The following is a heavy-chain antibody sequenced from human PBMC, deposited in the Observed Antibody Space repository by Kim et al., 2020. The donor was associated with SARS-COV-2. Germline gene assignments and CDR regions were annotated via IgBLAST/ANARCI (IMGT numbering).Heavy chain of an antibody. CDR2: ISYDGSNK. Sequence: GGSLRLSCAASGFTFSSYGIHWVRQAPGKGLEWVAVISYDGSNKYYADSVKGRFTISRDNSKNTLYLQMNSLRAEDTAVYYCAKDRGTDYYYYGMDVWGQGTTVTVSS. J-gene: IGHJ6*02. V-gene: IGHV3-30*18. CDR3: AKDRGTDYYYYGMDV. D-gene: IGHD1-1*01. CDR1: GFTFSSYG.